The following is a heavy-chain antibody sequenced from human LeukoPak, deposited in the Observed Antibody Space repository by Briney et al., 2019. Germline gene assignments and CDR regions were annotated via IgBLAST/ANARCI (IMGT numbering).Heavy chain of an antibody. CDR3: TTQRWELPRDFDY. J-gene: IGHJ4*02. Sequence: GGSLRLSYAASGFTFSNAWMSWVRQAPGKGLEWVGRIKSKTDGGTTDYAAPVKGRFTISRDDSKNTLYLQMNSLKTEDTAVYYCTTQRWELPRDFDYWGQGTLVTVSS. CDR2: IKSKTDGGTT. V-gene: IGHV3-15*01. D-gene: IGHD1-26*01. CDR1: GFTFSNAW.